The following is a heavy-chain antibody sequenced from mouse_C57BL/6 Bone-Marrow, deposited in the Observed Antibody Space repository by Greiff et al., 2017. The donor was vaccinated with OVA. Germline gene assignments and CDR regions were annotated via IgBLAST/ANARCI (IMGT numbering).Heavy chain of an antibody. V-gene: IGHV1-80*01. Sequence: QVQLQQSGAELVKPGASVKISCKASGYAFSSYWMNWVKQRPGKGLEWIGQIYPGDGDTNYNGKFKGKATLTADKSSSTAYMQLSSLTSEDSAVYFCARGRELGMEYYFDYWGQGTTLTVSS. CDR1: GYAFSSYW. CDR2: IYPGDGDT. CDR3: ARGRELGMEYYFDY. J-gene: IGHJ2*01. D-gene: IGHD4-1*01.